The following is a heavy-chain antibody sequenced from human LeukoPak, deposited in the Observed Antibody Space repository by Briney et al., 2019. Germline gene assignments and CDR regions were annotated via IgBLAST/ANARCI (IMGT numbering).Heavy chain of an antibody. Sequence: PGGSLRLSCAASGFTFSSYPMSWVRQAPGKGLECVSAISGSGGSTYYADSIKGRFTVSRDNSKNTLFLQMDSLRAEDTAVYYCAKLVLPAAIIPPYNWFDPWGQGTLVIVSS. V-gene: IGHV3-23*01. CDR3: AKLVLPAAIIPPYNWFDP. D-gene: IGHD2-2*01. J-gene: IGHJ5*02. CDR1: GFTFSSYP. CDR2: ISGSGGST.